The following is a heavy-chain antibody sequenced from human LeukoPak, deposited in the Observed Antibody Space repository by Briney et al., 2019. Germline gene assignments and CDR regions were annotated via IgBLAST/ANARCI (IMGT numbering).Heavy chain of an antibody. V-gene: IGHV4-34*01. CDR2: INHSGST. Sequence: SETLSLTCAVYGGSFSGYYWSWIRQPPGKGLEWIGEINHSGSTNYNPSLKSRVTISVDTSKNQFSLKLSSVTAADTAVYYCAKKSQKNYFDYWGQGTLVTVSS. CDR1: GGSFSGYY. J-gene: IGHJ4*02. CDR3: AKKSQKNYFDY.